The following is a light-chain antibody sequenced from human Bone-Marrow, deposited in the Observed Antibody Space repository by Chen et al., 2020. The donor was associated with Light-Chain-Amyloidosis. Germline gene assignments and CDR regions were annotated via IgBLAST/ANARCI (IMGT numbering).Light chain of an antibody. CDR1: SCSIATNY. CDR2: EDD. J-gene: IGLJ3*02. Sequence: NFMLTQPHSVSESPGKTVIISCTRSSCSIATNYVQWYQQRPGSSPTTVIYEDDQRPSGGPDRFAGSIDRSSNSASLTIYGLKAEDEADYYCPYYQGSSQGVFGGGTKLTVL. CDR3: PYYQGSSQGV. V-gene: IGLV6-57*01.